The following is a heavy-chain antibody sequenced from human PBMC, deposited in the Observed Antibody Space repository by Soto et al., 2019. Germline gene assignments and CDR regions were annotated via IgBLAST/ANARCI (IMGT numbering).Heavy chain of an antibody. Sequence: SVKVSCKASGGTFSSYAISWVRQAPGQGLEWMGGIIPIFGTANYAQKFQGRVTITADKSTSTAYMELSSLRSEDTAVYYCARGCSSTSCYPYYYGMDVWGQGTTVTVSS. D-gene: IGHD2-2*01. CDR1: GGTFSSYA. V-gene: IGHV1-69*06. J-gene: IGHJ6*02. CDR3: ARGCSSTSCYPYYYGMDV. CDR2: IIPIFGTA.